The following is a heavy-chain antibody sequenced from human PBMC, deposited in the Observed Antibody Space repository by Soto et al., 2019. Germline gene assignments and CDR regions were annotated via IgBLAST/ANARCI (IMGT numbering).Heavy chain of an antibody. Sequence: QVQLEPSGAEVKKPGASVKVSCKASGYTFTSYGISWVRQAPGQGLEWMGWISAYNGNTNYAQKLQGIVTMTTDTSTSTAYVELRSMRSDDTAVDYCARDHVGSGCDFDYWCQGTLVPVSP. J-gene: IGHJ4*01. CDR3: ARDHVGSGCDFDY. V-gene: IGHV1-18*01. CDR1: GYTFTSYG. D-gene: IGHD6-19*01. CDR2: ISAYNGNT.